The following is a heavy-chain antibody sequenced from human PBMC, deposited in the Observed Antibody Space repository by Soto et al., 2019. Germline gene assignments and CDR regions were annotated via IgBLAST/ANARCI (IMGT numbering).Heavy chain of an antibody. CDR1: DDSISSYY. CDR2: IYTSGSA. CDR3: AREISMALNY. Sequence: PSETLSLTCTVSDDSISSYYWNWIRQPAGKGLEWIGRIYTSGSANYNSSLKSRVTMSIDTSKNQFSLKLSSVTAADTAVYYCAREISMALNYWGQGTLVTVS. V-gene: IGHV4-4*07. J-gene: IGHJ4*02. D-gene: IGHD3-10*01.